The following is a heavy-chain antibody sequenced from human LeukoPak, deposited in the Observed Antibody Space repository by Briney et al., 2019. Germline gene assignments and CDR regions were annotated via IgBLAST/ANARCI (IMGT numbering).Heavy chain of an antibody. V-gene: IGHV4-61*08. CDR2: IYYRGST. Sequence: SETLSLTCAVSGGSISSGGYSWSWIRQPPGKGLEWIGYIYYRGSTNYNPSLKSRVTISVDTSKNQFSLKLSSVTAADTAVYYCARLSGYSSGHYYSDYWGQGTLVTVSS. J-gene: IGHJ4*02. D-gene: IGHD3-22*01. CDR3: ARLSGYSSGHYYSDY. CDR1: GGSISSGGYS.